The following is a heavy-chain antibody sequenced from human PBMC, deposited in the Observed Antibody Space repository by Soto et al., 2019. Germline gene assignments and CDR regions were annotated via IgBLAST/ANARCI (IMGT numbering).Heavy chain of an antibody. CDR1: GLTFSSYW. CDR2: INSDGSST. J-gene: IGHJ4*02. V-gene: IGHV3-74*01. Sequence: PGGSLRLSCAASGLTFSSYWMHWVRQAPGKGLVWVSRINSDGSSTSYADSVKGRFTISRDNAKNTLYLQMNSLRDADETVYYYAKRSSASTWDYWGQGTLVTVSS. D-gene: IGHD6-6*01. CDR3: AKRSSASTWDY.